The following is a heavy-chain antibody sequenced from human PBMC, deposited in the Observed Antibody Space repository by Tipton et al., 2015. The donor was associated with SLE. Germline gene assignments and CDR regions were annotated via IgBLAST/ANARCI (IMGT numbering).Heavy chain of an antibody. CDR3: AREGVSGFTFDY. J-gene: IGHJ4*02. CDR2: INDSGST. CDR1: GGSFSGYY. Sequence: TLSLTCAVYGGSFSGYYWSWIRQPPGKGLEWIGEINDSGSTNYNPSLKSRVNISLDTSKNQFSLELSSVTAADTAVYYCAREGVSGFTFDYWGQGTLVTVSS. D-gene: IGHD3-22*01. V-gene: IGHV4-34*01.